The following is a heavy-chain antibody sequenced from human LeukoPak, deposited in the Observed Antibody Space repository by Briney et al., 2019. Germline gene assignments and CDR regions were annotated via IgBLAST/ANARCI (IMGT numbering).Heavy chain of an antibody. D-gene: IGHD1-26*01. V-gene: IGHV3-30-3*01. CDR3: ARQVGATYFDY. J-gene: IGHJ4*02. CDR1: GFTFSSYA. CDR2: ISYDGSNK. Sequence: GGSLRLSCAASGFTFSSYAMHWVRQAPGKGLEWVAVISYDGSNKYYADSVKGRFTISRDSSKNTLYLQMNSLRAEDTAVYYCARQVGATYFDYWGQGTLVTVSS.